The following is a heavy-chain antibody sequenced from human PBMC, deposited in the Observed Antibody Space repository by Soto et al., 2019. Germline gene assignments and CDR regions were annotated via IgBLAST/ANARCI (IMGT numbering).Heavy chain of an antibody. D-gene: IGHD6-19*01. J-gene: IGHJ4*02. Sequence: PSETLSLTCAVYGGSFSGYYWSWIRQPPGKGLEWIGEINHSGSTNYNPSLKSRVTISVDTSKNQFSLKLSSVTAADTAVYYCARGSSGWPHPFDYWGQGTLVTVSS. V-gene: IGHV4-34*01. CDR1: GGSFSGYY. CDR2: INHSGST. CDR3: ARGSSGWPHPFDY.